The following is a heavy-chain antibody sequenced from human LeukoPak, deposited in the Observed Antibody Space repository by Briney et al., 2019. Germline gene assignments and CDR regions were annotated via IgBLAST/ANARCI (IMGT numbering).Heavy chain of an antibody. CDR1: GFTFSSYS. V-gene: IGHV3-21*01. J-gene: IGHJ4*02. CDR2: INSSSSCI. D-gene: IGHD5-12*01. CDR3: AREPSVATIRRGSFDY. Sequence: GGSPRLSCAASGFTFSSYSMNWVRQAPGKGLEWVSSINSSSSCIYYADSVKGRFTISRDNAKNSLYLQMNSLRAEDTAVYYCAREPSVATIRRGSFDYWGQGTLVTVSS.